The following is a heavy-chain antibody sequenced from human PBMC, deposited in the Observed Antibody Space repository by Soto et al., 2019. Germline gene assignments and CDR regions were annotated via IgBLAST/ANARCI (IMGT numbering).Heavy chain of an antibody. Sequence: SETLSLTCTVSGGSISSSSYYWGWIRQPPGKGLEWIGSIYYSGSTYYNPSLKSRVTISVDTSKNQFSLKLSSVTAADTAVYYCARFDQLLNLYYFAYWGQGTLVTVSS. J-gene: IGHJ4*02. V-gene: IGHV4-39*01. CDR1: GGSISSSSYY. D-gene: IGHD2-2*02. CDR2: IYYSGST. CDR3: ARFDQLLNLYYFAY.